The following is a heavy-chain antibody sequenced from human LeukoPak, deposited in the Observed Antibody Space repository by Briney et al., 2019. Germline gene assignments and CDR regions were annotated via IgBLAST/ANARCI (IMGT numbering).Heavy chain of an antibody. CDR2: ISYDGSNK. J-gene: IGHJ4*02. Sequence: GGYLRRSCAASGFTFSSYGMHWVRQAPGKELEWVAVISYDGSNKYYADSVKGRFTISRDNSKNTLYLQMNSLRAEDTAVYYCARDPYDFWSGYPDYWGQGTLVTVSS. V-gene: IGHV3-30*03. CDR1: GFTFSSYG. CDR3: ARDPYDFWSGYPDY. D-gene: IGHD3-3*01.